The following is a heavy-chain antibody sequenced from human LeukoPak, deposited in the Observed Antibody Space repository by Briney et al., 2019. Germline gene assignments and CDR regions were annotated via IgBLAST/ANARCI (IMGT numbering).Heavy chain of an antibody. CDR2: IYTSGST. J-gene: IGHJ6*03. CDR1: GGSISSYY. D-gene: IGHD3-10*01. CDR3: ARGWGSDGSGGNYYYYYMDV. V-gene: IGHV4-4*07. Sequence: PSETLSLTCTVSGGSISSYYWSWIRQPAGKGLEWIGRIYTSGSTNYNPSLKSRVTMSVDTSKNQFSLKLSSVTAADTAVYYCARGWGSDGSGGNYYYYYMDVWGKGTTVTISS.